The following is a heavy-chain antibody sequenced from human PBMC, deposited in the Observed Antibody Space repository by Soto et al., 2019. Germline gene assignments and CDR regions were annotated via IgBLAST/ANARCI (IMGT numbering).Heavy chain of an antibody. J-gene: IGHJ4*02. CDR1: GYSITVYS. Sequence: ASVKVSCKASGYSITVYSMHWVRKPPGQRLDWMGWINPNNGGTNYAQKFQGRVTMTRDTSISTAYMDLNSLKTEDAAVYYCTTERYCRSTSCYAGPFFDYWGQGTLVTVSA. CDR3: TTERYCRSTSCYAGPFFDY. D-gene: IGHD2-2*01. CDR2: INPNNGGT. V-gene: IGHV1-2*02.